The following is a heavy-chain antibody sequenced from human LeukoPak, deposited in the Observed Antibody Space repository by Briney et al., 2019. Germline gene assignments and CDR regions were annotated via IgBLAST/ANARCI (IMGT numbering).Heavy chain of an antibody. CDR2: ISSSSSYI. CDR3: ARDNGNWFDP. CDR1: GFTFSSYS. Sequence: GGSLRLPCAASGFTFSSYSMNWVRQAPGKGLEWVSSISSSSSYIYYADSVKGRFTISRDNAKNSLYLQMNSLRAEDTAVYYCARDNGNWFDPWGQGTLVTVSS. D-gene: IGHD2-8*01. V-gene: IGHV3-21*01. J-gene: IGHJ5*02.